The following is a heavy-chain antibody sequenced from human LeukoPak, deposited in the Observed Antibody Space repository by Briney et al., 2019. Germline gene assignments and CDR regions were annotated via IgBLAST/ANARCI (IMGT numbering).Heavy chain of an antibody. CDR1: GYSLTELS. CDR2: FSPGDGET. Sequence: ASVKDSCKVSGYSLTELSMHWVRQAPGKGLEWVGGFSPGDGETIYAQRFQGRVTMTEATSTDTAYMELRSLTYEDTAVYYCATRLGEFSSRDAFNIWGQGTMVTVSS. V-gene: IGHV1-24*01. J-gene: IGHJ3*02. D-gene: IGHD3-16*02. CDR3: ATRLGEFSSRDAFNI.